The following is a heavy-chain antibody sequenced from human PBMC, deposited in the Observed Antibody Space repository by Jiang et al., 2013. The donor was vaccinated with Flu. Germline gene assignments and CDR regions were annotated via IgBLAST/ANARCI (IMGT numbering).Heavy chain of an antibody. J-gene: IGHJ6*02. CDR3: ARDGHKYASYYYYGMDV. CDR2: INTNSGNP. CDR1: GYTFTRYH. Sequence: SCKASGYTFTRYHINWVRQAPGQGLEWLGWINTNSGNPTYAQGFTGRFVFSLDTSVSTAYLQISSLKAEDTAVYYCARDGHKYASYYYYGMDVWGQGTTVTVSS. V-gene: IGHV7-4-1*02. D-gene: IGHD2-2*01.